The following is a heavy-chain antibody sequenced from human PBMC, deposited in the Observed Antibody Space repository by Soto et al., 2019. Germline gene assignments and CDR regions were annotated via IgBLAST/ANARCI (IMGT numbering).Heavy chain of an antibody. CDR2: IPYTGDT. CDR3: ARSRGWFNFDY. Sequence: PSETLSLTCTVSGGSISSNSYYWGWIRQPPGKGLEWIGSIPYTGDTNYNPSLKSRVTISVDKSKNQFSLKLSSVTAADTAVYYCARSRGWFNFDYWGQGTLVTVSS. J-gene: IGHJ4*02. CDR1: GGSISSNSYY. V-gene: IGHV4-39*07. D-gene: IGHD6-19*01.